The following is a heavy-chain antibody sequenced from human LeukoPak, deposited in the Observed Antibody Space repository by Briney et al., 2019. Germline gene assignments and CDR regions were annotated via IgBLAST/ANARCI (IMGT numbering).Heavy chain of an antibody. Sequence: ASVKVSCKASGYTFTSYGISWVRQAPGQGLEWMGWISAYNGNTNYAQKLQGRVTITTDTSTSTAYMELRSLRSDDTAVYYCASVHCSGGSCYSSFDYWGQGTLVTVSS. CDR2: ISAYNGNT. CDR3: ASVHCSGGSCYSSFDY. D-gene: IGHD2-15*01. V-gene: IGHV1-18*01. CDR1: GYTFTSYG. J-gene: IGHJ4*02.